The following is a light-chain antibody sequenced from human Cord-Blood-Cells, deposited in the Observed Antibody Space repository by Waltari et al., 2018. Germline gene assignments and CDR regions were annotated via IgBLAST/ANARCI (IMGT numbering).Light chain of an antibody. Sequence: QSALTQPASVSGSPGQSITIPCPGTSSDVGAYNYVSWYQQHPGKAPKLMIYDVSNRPSGVSNRFSGSKSGNTASLTISGLQAEDEADYYCSSYTSSSTLVFGGGTKLTVL. CDR3: SSYTSSSTLV. V-gene: IGLV2-14*01. J-gene: IGLJ2*01. CDR2: DVS. CDR1: SSDVGAYNY.